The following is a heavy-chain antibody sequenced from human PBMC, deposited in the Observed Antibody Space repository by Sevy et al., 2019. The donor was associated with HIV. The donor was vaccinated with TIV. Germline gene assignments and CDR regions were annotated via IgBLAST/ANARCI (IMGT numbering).Heavy chain of an antibody. D-gene: IGHD1-26*01. Sequence: GGSLRLSCAASGFTFSSYAMSWVRQAPGKGLEWVSGISGSGSSKYYANSVKGRFTISRDNSKNTVYLQMNSLRAEDTAVYYCAIYRGGSWGQGTLVTVSS. CDR1: GFTFSSYA. J-gene: IGHJ5*02. CDR3: AIYRGGS. V-gene: IGHV3-23*01. CDR2: ISGSGSSK.